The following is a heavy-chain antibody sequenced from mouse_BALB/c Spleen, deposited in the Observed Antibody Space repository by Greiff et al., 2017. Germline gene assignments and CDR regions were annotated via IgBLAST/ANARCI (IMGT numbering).Heavy chain of an antibody. Sequence: EVHLVESGGGLVKPGGSLKLSCAASGFTFSSYTMSWVRQTPEKRLEWVATISSGGSYTYYPDSVKGRFTISRDNAKNTLYLQMSSLKSEDTAMYYCTRGLDYWGQGTTLTVSS. CDR3: TRGLDY. CDR1: GFTFSSYT. CDR2: ISSGGSYT. J-gene: IGHJ2*01. V-gene: IGHV5-6-4*01.